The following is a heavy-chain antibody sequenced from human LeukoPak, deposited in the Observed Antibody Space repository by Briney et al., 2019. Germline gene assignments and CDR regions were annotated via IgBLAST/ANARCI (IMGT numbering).Heavy chain of an antibody. CDR2: ITSDGSST. D-gene: IGHD4/OR15-4a*01. CDR3: ARRAGAYSHPYDY. CDR1: GFTFSSTW. Sequence: GGSLRLSCAASGFTFSSTWMHWVRQPPGKGLVWVARITSDGSSTTYAESVKGRFTISRDNAKNTLYLRMNSLRAEDTAVYYCARRAGAYSHPYDYWGQGTLVTVSS. V-gene: IGHV3-74*03. J-gene: IGHJ4*02.